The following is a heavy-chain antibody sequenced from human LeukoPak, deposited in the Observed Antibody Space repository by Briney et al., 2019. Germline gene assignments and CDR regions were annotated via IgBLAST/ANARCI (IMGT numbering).Heavy chain of an antibody. V-gene: IGHV3-33*01. CDR3: ARDSWYYDSSGYTDY. D-gene: IGHD3-22*01. CDR2: IWYDGSNK. J-gene: IGHJ4*02. Sequence: GGSLRLSCAASGFTFSSYGMHWVRPAPGKGLEWVAVIWYDGSNKYYADSVKGRFTISRDNSKNTLYLQMNSLRAEDTAVYYCARDSWYYDSSGYTDYWGQGTLVTVSS. CDR1: GFTFSSYG.